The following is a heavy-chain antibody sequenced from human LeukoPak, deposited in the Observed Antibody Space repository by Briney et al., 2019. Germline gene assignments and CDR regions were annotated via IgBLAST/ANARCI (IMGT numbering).Heavy chain of an antibody. V-gene: IGHV4-39*07. CDR2: IHYSGST. D-gene: IGHD3-22*01. CDR3: AREILYDSTGYYL. J-gene: IGHJ4*02. CDR1: SGSISSSSYY. Sequence: SETLSLTCIVSSGSISSSSYYWGWIRQPPGKGLEWIGSIHYSGSTYYNPSLKSRVTISIDTSKNQFSLGLRSVTAADTAVYYCAREILYDSTGYYLWGQGTVVTVSS.